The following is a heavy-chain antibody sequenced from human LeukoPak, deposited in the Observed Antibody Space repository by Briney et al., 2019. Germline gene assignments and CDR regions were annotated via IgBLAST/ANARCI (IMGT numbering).Heavy chain of an antibody. CDR1: GFTFSSYA. J-gene: IGHJ5*02. CDR2: IGGSGGST. D-gene: IGHD3-22*01. V-gene: IGHV3-23*01. Sequence: GGSLRLSCAASGFTFSSYAMSWVRQAPGKGLEWVSAIGGSGGSTYYADSVKGRFTISRDNSKNTLYLQMNSLRAEDTAVYYCANTKDYYDSSGYSNWFDPWGQGTLVTVSS. CDR3: ANTKDYYDSSGYSNWFDP.